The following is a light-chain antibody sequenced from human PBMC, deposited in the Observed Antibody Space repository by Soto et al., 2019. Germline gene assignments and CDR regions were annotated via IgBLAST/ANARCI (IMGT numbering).Light chain of an antibody. CDR3: SSYTSSSTIYV. Sequence: QSVLTQPASVSGSPGQSITISCTGTSSDVGGYNYVSWYQHHPGKAPKLMISDVSDRPSGVSNRFSGSKSDNTASLTISGLQAEDEADYYCSSYTSSSTIYVFGTGTRSPS. V-gene: IGLV2-14*03. CDR2: DVS. CDR1: SSDVGGYNY. J-gene: IGLJ1*01.